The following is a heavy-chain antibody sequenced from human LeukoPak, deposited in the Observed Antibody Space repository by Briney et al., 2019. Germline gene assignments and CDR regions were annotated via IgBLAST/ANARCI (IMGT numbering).Heavy chain of an antibody. CDR3: AKDELET. V-gene: IGHV3-23*01. CDR1: GFTFSSYT. J-gene: IGHJ5*02. Sequence: GGSLRLSCAASGFTFSSYTMTWVRQAPGKGLEWVSTISGSGGSTYYADSVKGRFTISRDNSKNTLYLQMISLRAEDTVVYYCAKDELETWGQGTLVTVSS. CDR2: ISGSGGST. D-gene: IGHD1-1*01.